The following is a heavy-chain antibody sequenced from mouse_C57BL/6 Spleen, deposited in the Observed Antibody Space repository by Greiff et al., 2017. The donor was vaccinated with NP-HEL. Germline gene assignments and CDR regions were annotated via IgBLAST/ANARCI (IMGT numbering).Heavy chain of an antibody. J-gene: IGHJ4*01. CDR3: ARQLYYAMDY. CDR2: INPGSGGT. Sequence: QVQLQQSGAELVRPGTSVKVSCKASGYAFTNYLIEWVKQRPGQGLEWIGVINPGSGGTNYNEKFKGKATLTADKSSSTAYMQLSNLTSEDSAVYFCARQLYYAMDYWGQGTSATVSS. V-gene: IGHV1-54*01. CDR1: GYAFTNYL. D-gene: IGHD4-1*02.